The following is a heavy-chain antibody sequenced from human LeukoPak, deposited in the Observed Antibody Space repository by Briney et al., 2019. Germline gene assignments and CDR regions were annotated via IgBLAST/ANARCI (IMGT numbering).Heavy chain of an antibody. CDR3: ARASGYDFEFDY. Sequence: SETLSPTCTVSGGSISSYYWSWIRQPPGKGLEWIGYIYYSGSTNYNPSLKSRVTISVDTSKNQFSLKLSSVTAADTAVYYCARASGYDFEFDYWGQGTLVTVSS. V-gene: IGHV4-59*01. CDR1: GGSISSYY. J-gene: IGHJ4*02. D-gene: IGHD5-12*01. CDR2: IYYSGST.